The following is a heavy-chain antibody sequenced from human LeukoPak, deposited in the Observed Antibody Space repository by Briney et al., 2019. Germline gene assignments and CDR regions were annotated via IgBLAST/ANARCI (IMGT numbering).Heavy chain of an antibody. CDR1: GFTFRSYA. CDR2: ISYDGSNK. J-gene: IGHJ4*02. V-gene: IGHV3-30*01. Sequence: GGSLRLSCAASGFTFRSYAMHGVRQAPGRGLEWVAVISYDGSNKYYADSVKGRFTISRDNTKNTLYLQMNSLRAEDTAVYYCARDGRPGPFGVYYFDYWGQGTLVTVSS. D-gene: IGHD3-16*01. CDR3: ARDGRPGPFGVYYFDY.